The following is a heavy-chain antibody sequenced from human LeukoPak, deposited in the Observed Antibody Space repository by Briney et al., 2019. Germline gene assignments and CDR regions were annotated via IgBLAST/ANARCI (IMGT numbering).Heavy chain of an antibody. D-gene: IGHD3-16*02. CDR2: ISSSSSNI. CDR1: GFTFSGYS. V-gene: IGHV3-48*01. Sequence: GGSLRLSCAASGFTFSGYSMNWVRQAPGKGLEWVSYISSSSSNIHYADSVKGRSTISRDNAKNSLYLQMNSLRAEDTAVYYCSRESHDHAWGSYRPDYWGQGTLVTVSS. CDR3: SRESHDHAWGSYRPDY. J-gene: IGHJ4*02.